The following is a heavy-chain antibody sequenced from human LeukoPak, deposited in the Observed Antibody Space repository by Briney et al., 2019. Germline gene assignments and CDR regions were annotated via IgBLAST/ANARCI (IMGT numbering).Heavy chain of an antibody. CDR2: ITDSGAGSGGST. D-gene: IGHD2/OR15-2a*01. CDR1: AFTLSKFA. CDR3: ARGDYFGRVNYAFNT. Sequence: GGSLRLSCAAAAFTLSKFAMSWVRHAPGKGLEWVSTITDSGAGSGGSTYFAYSVKGRFTISRDNSRNTVYLQMNSLRAEDTAVYYCARGDYFGRVNYAFNTWGQGAMVTVSS. V-gene: IGHV3-23*01. J-gene: IGHJ3*02.